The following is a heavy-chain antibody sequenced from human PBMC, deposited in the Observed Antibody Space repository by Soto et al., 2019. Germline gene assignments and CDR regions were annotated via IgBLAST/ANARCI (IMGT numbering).Heavy chain of an antibody. CDR3: AKEVDYGDYEGLYYFDY. J-gene: IGHJ4*02. CDR2: ISGSGGST. Sequence: EVQLLESGGGLVQPGGSLRLSCAASGFTFSSYAMSWVRQAPGKGLEWVSAISGSGGSTYYADSVKGRFTISRDNSKNTLYLQMNSLRVEDTAVYYCAKEVDYGDYEGLYYFDYWGQGTLVTVSS. CDR1: GFTFSSYA. D-gene: IGHD4-17*01. V-gene: IGHV3-23*01.